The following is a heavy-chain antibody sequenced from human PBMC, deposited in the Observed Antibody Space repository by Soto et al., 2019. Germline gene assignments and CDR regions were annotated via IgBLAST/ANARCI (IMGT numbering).Heavy chain of an antibody. CDR1: GGSFSGYY. V-gene: IGHV4-34*01. J-gene: IGHJ5*02. CDR2: VNHSGGT. CDR3: AREPYCSGGSCYSPGGNWFDP. D-gene: IGHD2-15*01. Sequence: SETLSLTCVVYGGSFSGYYWSWIRQPPGQGLEWIGEVNHSGGTNYNPSLESRVTISVDTSKNQFSLKLSSVTAADTAVYYCAREPYCSGGSCYSPGGNWFDPWGQGTLVTVSS.